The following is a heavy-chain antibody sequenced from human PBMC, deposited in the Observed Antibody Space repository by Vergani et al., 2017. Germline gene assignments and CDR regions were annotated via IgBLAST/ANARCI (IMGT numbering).Heavy chain of an antibody. CDR1: GFTFSSYD. J-gene: IGHJ6*03. V-gene: IGHV3-13*01. CDR2: IGTAGDT. Sequence: VQLVESGGGVVQPGGSLRLSCAASGFTFSSYDMHWVRQATGKGLEWVSAIGTAGDTYYPGSVKGRFTISRENAKNSLYLQMNSLRAGDTALYHCARGTTTNYYYYYMDVWGKGTTVTVSS. D-gene: IGHD4-17*01. CDR3: ARGTTTNYYYYYMDV.